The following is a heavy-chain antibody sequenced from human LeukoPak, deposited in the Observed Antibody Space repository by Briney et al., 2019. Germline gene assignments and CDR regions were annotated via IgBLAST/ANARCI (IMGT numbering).Heavy chain of an antibody. CDR3: ATATRYDNSDARSHHFDL. D-gene: IGHD3-22*01. J-gene: IGHJ2*01. V-gene: IGHV1-2*02. CDR1: GYTFSEYY. Sequence: ASVKVSCRASGYTFSEYYLHWVRQAPGQGLEWMGWIVPITGATNYAPRFQGRVTFTSDTSTSTAYLELSSLRSDDTAVFYCATATRYDNSDARSHHFDLWGRGTLVTVSS. CDR2: IVPITGAT.